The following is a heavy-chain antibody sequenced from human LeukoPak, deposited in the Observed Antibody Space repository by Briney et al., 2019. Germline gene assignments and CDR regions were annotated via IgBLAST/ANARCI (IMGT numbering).Heavy chain of an antibody. D-gene: IGHD3-10*01. CDR2: IIPIFGTA. Sequence: SVKVSCKASGGTFSNFAISWVRQAPGQGLEWMGGIIPIFGTANYAQKFQGRVTIITGESTSTAYMELSSLISEDTAVYYCTRGPLFYGSGVTYFDDWGQGTLVTVSS. CDR1: GGTFSNFA. V-gene: IGHV1-69*05. CDR3: TRGPLFYGSGVTYFDD. J-gene: IGHJ4*02.